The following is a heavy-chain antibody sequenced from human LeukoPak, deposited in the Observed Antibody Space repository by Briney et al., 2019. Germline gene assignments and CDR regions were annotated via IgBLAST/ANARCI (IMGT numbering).Heavy chain of an antibody. D-gene: IGHD3-10*01. Sequence: ASVKASCKASGYTFIYYGITWVRQAPGQGLEWMGWISAYNSAYNGNTHYAQKLQGRVTMTTDTSTNTGYMELRSLRSDDTAVYYCAREYGSGSYTGIDYWGQGTLVTVSS. CDR1: GYTFIYYG. V-gene: IGHV1-18*01. J-gene: IGHJ4*02. CDR2: ISAYNSAYNGNT. CDR3: AREYGSGSYTGIDY.